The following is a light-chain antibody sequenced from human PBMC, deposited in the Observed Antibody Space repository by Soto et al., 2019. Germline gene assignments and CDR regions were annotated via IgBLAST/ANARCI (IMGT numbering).Light chain of an antibody. CDR2: AAS. CDR3: GQPYSRPYT. Sequence: DIQLTQSQSFLSASVGDRVTITCRASQGISNDLAWYQQKPGKGPKLLVYAASTLQSGVPSRFSGSGSGTEFTLTISSLQPEDFATYECGQPYSRPYTFGAGTQVDIK. J-gene: IGKJ3*01. V-gene: IGKV1-9*01. CDR1: QGISND.